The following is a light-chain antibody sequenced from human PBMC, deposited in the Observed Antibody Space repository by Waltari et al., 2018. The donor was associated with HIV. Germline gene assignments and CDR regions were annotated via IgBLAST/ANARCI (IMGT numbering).Light chain of an antibody. V-gene: IGLV4-69*01. CDR2: LNSDGSH. Sequence: HLALTQSPSASASLGASVKLTCTLSIRNNIYAIACHQQQPERGPRFLMKLNSDGSHTKGDGIPDRFSGSSSGTERYLTISSLQSEDEADYYCQTWGGGSWVFGGGTKLTVL. CDR1: IRNNIYA. J-gene: IGLJ3*02. CDR3: QTWGGGSWV.